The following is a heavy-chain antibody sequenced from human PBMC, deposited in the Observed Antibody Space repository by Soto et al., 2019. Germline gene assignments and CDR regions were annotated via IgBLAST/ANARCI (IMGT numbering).Heavy chain of an antibody. V-gene: IGHV3-48*01. CDR2: ISSSSSTI. J-gene: IGHJ6*03. CDR1: GFTFSSYS. CDR3: ARDGRGWYDYYYYMDV. Sequence: LSLTCAASGFTFSSYSMNWVRQAPGKGLEWVSYISSSSSTIYYADSVKGRFTISRDNAKNSLYLQMNSLRAEDTAVYYCARDGRGWYDYYYYMDVWGKGTTVTVSS. D-gene: IGHD3-10*01.